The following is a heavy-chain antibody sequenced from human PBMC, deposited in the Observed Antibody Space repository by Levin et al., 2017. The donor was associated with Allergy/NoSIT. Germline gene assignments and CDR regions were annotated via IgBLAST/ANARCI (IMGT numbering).Heavy chain of an antibody. J-gene: IGHJ6*03. Sequence: SETLSLTCTVSGGSISSGGYYWSWIRQHPGTGLEWIGYIYYSGSTYYNPSLKSRVTISVDTSKNQFSLKLSSVTAADTAVYYCARDRFSPGYCSGGSCDLVSYYYYMDVWGKGTTVTVSS. D-gene: IGHD2-15*01. V-gene: IGHV4-31*03. CDR3: ARDRFSPGYCSGGSCDLVSYYYYMDV. CDR1: GGSISSGGYY. CDR2: IYYSGST.